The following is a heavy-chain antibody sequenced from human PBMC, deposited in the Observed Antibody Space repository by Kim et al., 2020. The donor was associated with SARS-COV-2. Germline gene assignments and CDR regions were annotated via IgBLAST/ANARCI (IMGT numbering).Heavy chain of an antibody. CDR2: IYYSGST. D-gene: IGHD1-1*01. Sequence: SETLSLTCTVSGGSISSGGYYWSWIRQHPGKGLEWIGYIYYSGSTHYNPSLKSRVTISVDTSKNQFSLKLSSVTAADTAVYYCARGLWGTTGSFDYWGQGTLVTVSS. CDR3: ARGLWGTTGSFDY. J-gene: IGHJ4*02. V-gene: IGHV4-31*03. CDR1: GGSISSGGYY.